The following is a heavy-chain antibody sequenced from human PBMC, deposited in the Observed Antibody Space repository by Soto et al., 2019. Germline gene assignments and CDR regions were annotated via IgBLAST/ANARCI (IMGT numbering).Heavy chain of an antibody. J-gene: IGHJ6*02. CDR3: ARSLLDEYSSSWRSAYYGMDV. V-gene: IGHV1-2*02. CDR1: GFTFSAYY. Sequence: QVQLVQSGAEVKKPGASEKVSCKASGFTFSAYYIYWVRQAPGQGLEWIGWINPNSGGTNNAQKFQGRVTMTRDTSTSTVYMELSALIPDDTAVYYCARSLLDEYSSSWRSAYYGMDVWGQGTTVTVSS. D-gene: IGHD6-13*01. CDR2: INPNSGGT.